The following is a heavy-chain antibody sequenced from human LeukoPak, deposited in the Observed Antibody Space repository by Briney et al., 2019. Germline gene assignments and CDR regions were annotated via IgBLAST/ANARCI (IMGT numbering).Heavy chain of an antibody. D-gene: IGHD3-10*01. Sequence: GGSLRLSCVASGFTFSSYAMHWVRRAPGKGLEWVSAISSNGGGTFYADSVKGQFTISRDNSQNTLYLQMNSLRAEDTAIYYCAKHYGSGTYYNYLDYWGQGTLVTVSS. V-gene: IGHV3-23*01. J-gene: IGHJ4*02. CDR3: AKHYGSGTYYNYLDY. CDR2: ISSNGGGT. CDR1: GFTFSSYA.